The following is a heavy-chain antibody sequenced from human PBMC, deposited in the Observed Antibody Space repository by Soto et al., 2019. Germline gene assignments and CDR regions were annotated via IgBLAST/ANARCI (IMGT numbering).Heavy chain of an antibody. CDR3: ARAYYRARFDP. CDR2: IYYSGST. Sequence: SETLSLTCTVSGGSISSSSYYWSWLRQPPGKGLEWIGYIYYSGSTNYNPSLKSRVTISVDTSKNQFSLKLSSVTAADTAVYYCARAYYRARFDPWGQGTLVTVSS. V-gene: IGHV4-61*01. CDR1: GGSISSSSYY. D-gene: IGHD3-10*01. J-gene: IGHJ5*02.